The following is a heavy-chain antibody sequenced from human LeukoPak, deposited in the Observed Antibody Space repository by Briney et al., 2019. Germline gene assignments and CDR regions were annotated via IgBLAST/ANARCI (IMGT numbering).Heavy chain of an antibody. CDR2: LYSDGNT. CDR1: GFTVITND. CDR3: ARGVEPLAANTLAY. V-gene: IGHV3-53*01. D-gene: IGHD1-14*01. J-gene: IGHJ4*02. Sequence: QTGGSLRLSCAASGFTVITNDMTWVRQAPGKGLEWVSVLYSDGNTKYADSVQGRFTISRDNSKNTLYLEMNSLSPDDTAVYYCARGVEPLAANTLAYWGQATLVTVSS.